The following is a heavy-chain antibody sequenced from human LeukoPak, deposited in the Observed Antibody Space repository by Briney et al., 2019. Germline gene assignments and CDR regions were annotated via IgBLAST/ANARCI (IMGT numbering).Heavy chain of an antibody. D-gene: IGHD1-1*01. J-gene: IGHJ4*02. Sequence: SETLSLTCPVSGGSIIRSNYYWGWIRQPPGKGLEWIGTVYYSGSTNYNPSLKSRVTISVDTSKNQFSLKLSSVTAADTAIYYCATHVDATRGYYFESWGQGTLVTVSS. V-gene: IGHV4-39*01. CDR3: ATHVDATRGYYFES. CDR1: GGSIIRSNYY. CDR2: VYYSGST.